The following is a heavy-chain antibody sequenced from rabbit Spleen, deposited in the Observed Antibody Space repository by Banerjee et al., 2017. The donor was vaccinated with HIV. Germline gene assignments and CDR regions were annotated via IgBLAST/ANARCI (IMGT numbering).Heavy chain of an antibody. J-gene: IGHJ4*01. D-gene: IGHD6-1*01. CDR1: GFSFSGGYV. Sequence: QEQLVESGGDLVKPEGSLTLTCTASGFSFSGGYVMCWVRQAPGKGLEWIASINTFSGRGVYATWAKGRFTISKASSTTVTLKMTSLTAADTATYFCARASYSYDYDFYIYPTYFALWGPGTLVTVS. V-gene: IGHV1S45*01. CDR3: ARASYSYDYDFYIYPTYFAL. CDR2: INTFSGRG.